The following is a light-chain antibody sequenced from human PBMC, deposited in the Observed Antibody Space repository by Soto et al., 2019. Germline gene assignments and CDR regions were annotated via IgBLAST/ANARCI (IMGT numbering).Light chain of an antibody. V-gene: IGKV3-15*01. CDR1: QSVSSN. CDR3: QQYNNWPGGT. CDR2: GAS. Sequence: EIVMTQSPATLSVSPGERATLSCRASQSVSSNLAWYQQKPGQAPRLLIYGASTRATGITARFSGSGSVTEFTLNISSLQSEDFAVYYCQQYNNWPGGTFGQGTKLEIK. J-gene: IGKJ2*01.